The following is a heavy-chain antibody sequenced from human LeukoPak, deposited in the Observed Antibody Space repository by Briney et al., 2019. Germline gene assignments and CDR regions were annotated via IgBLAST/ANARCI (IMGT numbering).Heavy chain of an antibody. J-gene: IGHJ5*02. Sequence: SQTLSLTRTVSGGSISSGSYYWSWIRQPAGKGLEWIGRIYTSGSTNYNPSLKSRVTISVDTSKNQFSLKLSSVTAADTAVYYCARGDIVVVPAAILVGWFDPWGQGTLVTVSS. V-gene: IGHV4-61*02. CDR1: GGSISSGSYY. CDR3: ARGDIVVVPAAILVGWFDP. D-gene: IGHD2-2*02. CDR2: IYTSGST.